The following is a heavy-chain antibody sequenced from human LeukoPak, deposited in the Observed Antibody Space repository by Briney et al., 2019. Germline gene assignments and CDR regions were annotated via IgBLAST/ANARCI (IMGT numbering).Heavy chain of an antibody. V-gene: IGHV3-23*01. J-gene: IGHJ6*03. Sequence: PGGSLGLSCAASGFTFSTYAMNWVRQAPGKGLEWVSAISGSGGSTYYADSVKGRFTISRDNSKNTLYLQMNSLRAEDTAVYYCAKGKGYCSGGSCYGGGSYYYYYMDVWGKGTTVTVSS. CDR2: ISGSGGST. CDR3: AKGKGYCSGGSCYGGGSYYYYYMDV. D-gene: IGHD2-15*01. CDR1: GFTFSTYA.